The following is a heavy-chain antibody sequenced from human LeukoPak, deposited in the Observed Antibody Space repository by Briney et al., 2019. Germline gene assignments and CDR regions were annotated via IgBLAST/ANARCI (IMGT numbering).Heavy chain of an antibody. CDR3: ARDSPPCDSSGCFP. Sequence: SETLSLACTVSGASISSYYCSWIRQPAGDGLGWIGRIHTSGTTNYNPSLKSRVTILVDKSKNQFSLKLTSVTAADTAVYYCARDSPPCDSSGCFPWGQGALVTVSS. V-gene: IGHV4-4*07. CDR2: IHTSGTT. D-gene: IGHD3-22*01. J-gene: IGHJ5*02. CDR1: GASISSYY.